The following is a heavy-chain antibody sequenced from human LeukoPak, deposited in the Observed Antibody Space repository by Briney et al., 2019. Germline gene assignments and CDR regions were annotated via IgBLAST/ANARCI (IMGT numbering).Heavy chain of an antibody. CDR2: MYSRGST. J-gene: IGHJ6*02. CDR3: ARVREWRSYGMDV. D-gene: IGHD3-3*01. V-gene: IGHV4-4*08. Sequence: PSETLSLTCTVSGGYISSYSWSWIRQPPGKGLEWIGYMYSRGSTNDNPSLKSRVTISRDTSKNQLSLRVTSVTAADTAMYYCARVREWRSYGMDVWGQGTTVTVSS. CDR1: GGYISSYS.